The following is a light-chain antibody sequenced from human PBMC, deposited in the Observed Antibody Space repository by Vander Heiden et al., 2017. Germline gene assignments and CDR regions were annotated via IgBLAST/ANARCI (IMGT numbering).Light chain of an antibody. CDR1: QSIHYY. CDR3: QQYHSPWT. J-gene: IGKJ1*01. Sequence: IQMTQSPPTLSASVGDRVTATCRASQSIHYYLVWFQQKPGKAPNLLNYDASNLESGVPTRFSGSGSGTEFTLTITRLQPDDFANYFCQQYHSPWTFGQGTKLE. CDR2: DAS. V-gene: IGKV1-5*01.